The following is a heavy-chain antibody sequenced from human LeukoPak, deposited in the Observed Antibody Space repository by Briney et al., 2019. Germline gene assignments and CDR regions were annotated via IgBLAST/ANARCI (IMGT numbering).Heavy chain of an antibody. D-gene: IGHD3-16*01. Sequence: SVKVSCKASGNSISNYAVSWVRQAPGQGFEWMGGIIPIFGTADYAQKLQGRVTITADQSTSTTYMALSSLKSEDTATYYCTTRACHAGGCSSSFYYYYGLHFWGQGTTVSVSS. CDR1: GNSISNYA. V-gene: IGHV1-69*13. CDR2: IIPIFGTA. J-gene: IGHJ6*02. CDR3: TTRACHAGGCSSSFYYYYGLHF.